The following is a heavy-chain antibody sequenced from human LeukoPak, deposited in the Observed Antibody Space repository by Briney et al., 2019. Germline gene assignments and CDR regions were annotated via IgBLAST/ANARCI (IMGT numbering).Heavy chain of an antibody. CDR2: IYYSGST. J-gene: IGHJ4*02. CDR1: GGSFSGYY. Sequence: SETLSLTCAVYGGSFSGYYWSWIRQPPGKGLEWIGYIYYSGSTNYNPSLKSRVTISVDTSKNQFSLKLSSVTAADTAVYYCAREARPKHDSSGYYSVFDYWGQGTLVTVSS. D-gene: IGHD3-22*01. V-gene: IGHV4-59*01. CDR3: AREARPKHDSSGYYSVFDY.